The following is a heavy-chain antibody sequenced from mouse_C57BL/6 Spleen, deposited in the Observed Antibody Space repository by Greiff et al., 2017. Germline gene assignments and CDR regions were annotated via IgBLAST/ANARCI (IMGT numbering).Heavy chain of an antibody. CDR3: AWWYDYVDYFDD. D-gene: IGHD2-4*01. V-gene: IGHV5-17*01. Sequence: EVMLVESGGGLVKPGGSLKLSCAASGFTFSDYGMHWVRQAPEKGLEWVAYISSGSSTFYYADTVKGRFTISRDNANNTLLLRMNSLRTEDTAMYYCAWWYDYVDYFDDWGQGTTLTVSA. J-gene: IGHJ2*01. CDR1: GFTFSDYG. CDR2: ISSGSSTF.